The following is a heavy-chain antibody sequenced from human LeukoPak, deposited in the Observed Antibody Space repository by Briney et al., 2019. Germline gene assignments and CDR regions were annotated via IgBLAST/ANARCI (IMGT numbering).Heavy chain of an antibody. V-gene: IGHV3-23*01. Sequence: GGSLRLSCAVSGITLSNYGMSWVRQAPGKGLEWAAGTSGSGGRTNYADSVKSRFTISRDNPKNTLYLQMNSLRAEDTAVYFCAKRGVVIRVILVGFHKEANYFDSWGQGVLVTVSS. D-gene: IGHD3-22*01. CDR3: AKRGVVIRVILVGFHKEANYFDS. CDR1: GITLSNYG. J-gene: IGHJ4*02. CDR2: TSGSGGRT.